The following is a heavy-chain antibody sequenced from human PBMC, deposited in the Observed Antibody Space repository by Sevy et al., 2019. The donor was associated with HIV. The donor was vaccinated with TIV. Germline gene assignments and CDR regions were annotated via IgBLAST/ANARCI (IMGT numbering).Heavy chain of an antibody. D-gene: IGHD1-26*01. V-gene: IGHV3-48*01. Sequence: GGSLRLSCAASGFTFSSYSMNWARQAPGKGLEWVSYISSSSSTIYYAYSVKGRFTISRDNAKNSLYLQMNSLRAEDTAVYYCARVFYRNWFDPWGQGTLVTVSS. CDR2: ISSSSSTI. J-gene: IGHJ5*02. CDR1: GFTFSSYS. CDR3: ARVFYRNWFDP.